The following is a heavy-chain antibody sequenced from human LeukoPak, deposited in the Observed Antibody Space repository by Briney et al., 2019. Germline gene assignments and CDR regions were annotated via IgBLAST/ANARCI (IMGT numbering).Heavy chain of an antibody. V-gene: IGHV3-33*06. Sequence: PGRSLRLSCTASGFTFSNYGMHWVRQAPGEGLEWVAVIWSDGSNKYYVDSVKGRFTISRDNSKNTLYLQMNSLRAEDTAVYYCAKTSDYYFSFDYWGQGTLVTVSS. CDR1: GFTFSNYG. CDR3: AKTSDYYFSFDY. D-gene: IGHD3-22*01. J-gene: IGHJ4*02. CDR2: IWSDGSNK.